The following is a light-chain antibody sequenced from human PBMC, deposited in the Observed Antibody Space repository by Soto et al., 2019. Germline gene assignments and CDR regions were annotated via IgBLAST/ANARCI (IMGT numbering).Light chain of an antibody. CDR2: DVS. CDR1: RSDVADGYDY. Sequence: QPPLTQPASVSGSPGQSIAISCTGVRSDVADGYDYVSWYQQHPGQAPQLIIYDVSNRPSGVSDRFSGSKSGNTASLTISGLQAEDEAEYYCTSYTSSTPFYSFGTGTKVTVL. J-gene: IGLJ1*01. CDR3: TSYTSSTPFYS. V-gene: IGLV2-14*03.